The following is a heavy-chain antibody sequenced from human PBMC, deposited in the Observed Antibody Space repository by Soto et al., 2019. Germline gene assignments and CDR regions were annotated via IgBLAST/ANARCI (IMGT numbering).Heavy chain of an antibody. Sequence: QVQLQQWGAGLLKPSETLSLTCAVYGGSFSGYYWTWIRQPPGTGLEWIGEINHSGSTNYNPSLKSRVTISVDSSKKQFSLKLTSVTAADTAVYYCARDKITGLFDYGGQGTLVTVSS. CDR2: INHSGST. CDR3: ARDKITGLFDY. D-gene: IGHD2-8*02. V-gene: IGHV4-34*01. CDR1: GGSFSGYY. J-gene: IGHJ4*02.